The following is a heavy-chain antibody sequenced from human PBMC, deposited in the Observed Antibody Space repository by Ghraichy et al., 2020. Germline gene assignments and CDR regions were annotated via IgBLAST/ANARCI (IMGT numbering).Heavy chain of an antibody. CDR2: NYWDDDK. J-gene: IGHJ4*02. CDR3: AHWSYSIAAVDY. CDR1: GLSLSSSGVG. V-gene: IGHV2-5*02. Sequence: LSGLSLSSSGVGVGWSRQHPGKALELLARNYWDDDKRYSPSLKSRLTITKDTSKNQVVLTMTNMDPVDTDTYYCAHWSYSIAAVDYWGQGTLVTVSS. D-gene: IGHD6-13*01.